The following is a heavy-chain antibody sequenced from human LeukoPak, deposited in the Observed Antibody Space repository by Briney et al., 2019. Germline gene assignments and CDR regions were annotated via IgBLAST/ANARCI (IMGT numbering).Heavy chain of an antibody. V-gene: IGHV1-69*01. CDR1: GGTFSNYA. J-gene: IGHJ4*02. CDR2: IIPIFGTA. D-gene: IGHD1-26*01. Sequence: GSSVKVSCKASGGTFSNYAISWVRQAPGQGLEWMGGIIPIFGTANYAQKFQGRVTITADESTSTAYMELSSLRSEDTAVYYCASSTVGAKGGGYFDYWGQGTLVTVSS. CDR3: ASSTVGAKGGGYFDY.